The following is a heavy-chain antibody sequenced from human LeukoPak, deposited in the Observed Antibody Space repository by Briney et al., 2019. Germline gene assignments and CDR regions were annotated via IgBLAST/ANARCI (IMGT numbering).Heavy chain of an antibody. CDR1: GGSFSDYY. D-gene: IGHD3-22*01. Sequence: SETLSLTCAVYGGSFSDYYWSWIRQPPGKGLEWIGEINHSGSTNYNPSLKSRVTISVDTSKNQFSLKLSSVTAADTAVYYCARAPGSAYSSYYFDFWGQGTLVTVSS. V-gene: IGHV4-34*01. CDR2: INHSGST. J-gene: IGHJ4*02. CDR3: ARAPGSAYSSYYFDF.